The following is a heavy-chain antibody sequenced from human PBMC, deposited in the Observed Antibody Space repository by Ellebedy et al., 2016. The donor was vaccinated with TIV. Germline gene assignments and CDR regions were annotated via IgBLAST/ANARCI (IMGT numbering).Heavy chain of an antibody. D-gene: IGHD1-26*01. CDR1: GFTVSSNY. Sequence: GGSLRLXXAASGFTVSSNYMTWVRQAPGKGLEWVANVRQDENEIHYVGSVKGRFTISRDNAKNSLYLQMNSLRAEDTAVYYCARGSTAQESYWEYWGQGTLVTVSS. J-gene: IGHJ4*02. V-gene: IGHV3-7*01. CDR3: ARGSTAQESYWEY. CDR2: VRQDENEI.